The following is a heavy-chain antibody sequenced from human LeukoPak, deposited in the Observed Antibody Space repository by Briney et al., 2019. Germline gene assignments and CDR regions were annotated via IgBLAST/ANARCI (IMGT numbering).Heavy chain of an antibody. CDR3: ARGRGHYDFWSGYYSGVDY. Sequence: ASVKVSCKASGYTFTSYDINWVRQATGQGLEWMGWMNPNSGNTGYAQKFQGRVTITRNTSISTAYMELSSLRSEDTAVYYCARGRGHYDFWSGYYSGVDYWGQGTLVTVSS. D-gene: IGHD3-3*01. J-gene: IGHJ4*02. CDR1: GYTFTSYD. V-gene: IGHV1-8*03. CDR2: MNPNSGNT.